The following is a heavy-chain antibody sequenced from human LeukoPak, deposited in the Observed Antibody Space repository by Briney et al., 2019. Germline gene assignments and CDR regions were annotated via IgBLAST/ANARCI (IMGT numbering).Heavy chain of an antibody. V-gene: IGHV3-23*01. D-gene: IGHD3-22*01. CDR3: AKATVYYYDSSGYPGYYFDY. CDR2: ISGSGGST. CDR1: GFTFSSYA. J-gene: IGHJ4*02. Sequence: GGSLRLSCAASGFTFSSYAMSWVRQAPGKGLEWVSAISGSGGSTYYADSVKGRFTISRDNSKNTLYLQMNSLRAEHTAVYYCAKATVYYYDSSGYPGYYFDYWGQGTLVTVSS.